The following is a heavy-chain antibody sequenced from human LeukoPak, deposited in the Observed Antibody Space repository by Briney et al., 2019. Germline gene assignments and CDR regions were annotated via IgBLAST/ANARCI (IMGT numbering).Heavy chain of an antibody. D-gene: IGHD2-21*02. Sequence: GGSLRLSCVASGLTVSSNYMSWVRQAPGKGLEWVSVIYSSGSTYYADSVKDRFTISRDSSKNTLDLQMNNLRVEDTAVYYCARGGGAFCGGDCHRNFDFWGQGALVTVSS. J-gene: IGHJ4*02. CDR2: IYSSGST. CDR1: GLTVSSNY. CDR3: ARGGGAFCGGDCHRNFDF. V-gene: IGHV3-53*01.